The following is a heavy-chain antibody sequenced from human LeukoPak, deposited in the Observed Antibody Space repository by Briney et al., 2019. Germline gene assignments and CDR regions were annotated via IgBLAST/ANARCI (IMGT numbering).Heavy chain of an antibody. CDR2: ISSTGNTL. Sequence: PGGSLRLSCAASGFTFNNYEMNWVRQTPGKGLEWIAYISSTGNTLYYVDSVKGRFTISRDNAKNSLYLQMNSLRAEDTALYYCARDSIDRLSAFDIWGQGTMVTVSS. D-gene: IGHD3-22*01. V-gene: IGHV3-48*03. CDR1: GFTFNNYE. J-gene: IGHJ3*02. CDR3: ARDSIDRLSAFDI.